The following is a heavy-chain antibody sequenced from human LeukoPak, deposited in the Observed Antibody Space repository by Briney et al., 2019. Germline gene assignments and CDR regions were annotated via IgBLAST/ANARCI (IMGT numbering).Heavy chain of an antibody. CDR2: ITWNGGST. CDR3: ATYRQVLLPFES. V-gene: IGHV3-20*04. Sequence: GGSLRLSCAASGFNFDDYGMSWVRQAPGTGLEWVSGITWNGGSTGYADSVKGRFTISRDNAKNPLYLQMNSLRAEDTAIYYCATYRQVLLPFESWGQGTLVTVSS. D-gene: IGHD2-8*02. J-gene: IGHJ4*02. CDR1: GFNFDDYG.